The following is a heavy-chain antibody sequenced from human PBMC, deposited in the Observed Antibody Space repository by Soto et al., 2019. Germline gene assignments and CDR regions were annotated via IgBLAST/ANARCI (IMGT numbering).Heavy chain of an antibody. CDR3: ARDGEGYSSGWYSDY. CDR1: GYTFTSYA. CDR2: INAGNGNT. J-gene: IGHJ4*02. Sequence: QVQLVQSGAEEKKPGASVKVSCKASGYTFTSYAMHWVRQAPGQRLEWMGWINAGNGNTKYSQKFQGRVTITRDTSASTAYMELSSLRSEDTAVYYCARDGEGYSSGWYSDYWGQGTLVTVSS. V-gene: IGHV1-3*05. D-gene: IGHD6-19*01.